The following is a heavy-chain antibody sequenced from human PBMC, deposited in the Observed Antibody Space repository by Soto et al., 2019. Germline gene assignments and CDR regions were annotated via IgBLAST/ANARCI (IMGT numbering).Heavy chain of an antibody. V-gene: IGHV4-30-2*01. D-gene: IGHD4-17*01. J-gene: IGHJ6*02. CDR2: IYHSRTT. CDR3: ARAHYGDYGYGMDV. CDR1: GGSISSGGYS. Sequence: PSETLSLTCAVSGGSISSGGYSWSWIRQPPGKGLEWIGYIYHSRTTYYNPSLKSRVTISVDRSKNQFSLKLSSVTAADTAVYYCARAHYGDYGYGMDVWGQGTTVTVSS.